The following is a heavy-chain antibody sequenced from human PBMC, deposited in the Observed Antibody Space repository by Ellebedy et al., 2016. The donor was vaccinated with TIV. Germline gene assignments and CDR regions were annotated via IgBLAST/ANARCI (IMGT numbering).Heavy chain of an antibody. D-gene: IGHD3/OR15-3a*01. J-gene: IGHJ4*02. CDR1: GFSFSTFA. V-gene: IGHV3-23*01. CDR3: ASWSGYWNGPFDY. CDR2: ISNSGDTT. Sequence: GESLKISCVASGFSFSTFAMHWVRQAPGKGLEWVSAISNSGDTTYNADSLKARFTISRDNSRNTLYLHVNSLRAEDTAVYYCASWSGYWNGPFDYWGPGTQVTVST.